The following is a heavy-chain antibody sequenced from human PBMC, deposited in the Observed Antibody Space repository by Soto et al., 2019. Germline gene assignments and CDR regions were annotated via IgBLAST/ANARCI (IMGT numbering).Heavy chain of an antibody. Sequence: SETLSLTCTVSGGSISSYYWSWIRQPPGKGLEWIGYIYYSGSTNFNPSLKSRVTISVDTSKNQFSLKLSSVTAADTAVYYCARGKKGGSGSGLGYMDVWGKGTTVTVSS. CDR3: ARGKKGGSGSGLGYMDV. V-gene: IGHV4-59*01. D-gene: IGHD6-19*01. J-gene: IGHJ6*03. CDR1: GGSISSYY. CDR2: IYYSGST.